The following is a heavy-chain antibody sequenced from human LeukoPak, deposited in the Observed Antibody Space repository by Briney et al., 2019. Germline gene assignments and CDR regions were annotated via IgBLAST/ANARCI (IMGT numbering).Heavy chain of an antibody. J-gene: IGHJ4*02. V-gene: IGHV1-2*02. CDR2: INPKSGGT. Sequence: ASVKVSCKASGYTFIGHHIHWVRQAPGQGLERMGWINPKSGGTNYARKFQGRVTMTTDTSISTAYMDLSSLTSDDTAVYYCTRWSFYGAYDTSGFDYWGQGTLVTVSS. CDR3: TRWSFYGAYDTSGFDY. D-gene: IGHD3-22*01. CDR1: GYTFIGHH.